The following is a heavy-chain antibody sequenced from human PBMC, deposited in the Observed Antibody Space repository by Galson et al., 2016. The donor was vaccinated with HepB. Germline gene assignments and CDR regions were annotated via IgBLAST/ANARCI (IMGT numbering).Heavy chain of an antibody. CDR1: GFTLSGSA. CDR3: TIGFHAP. V-gene: IGHV3-73*01. D-gene: IGHD2-21*01. J-gene: IGHJ5*02. CDR2: IRSRLGDYTP. Sequence: SLRLSCAVSGFTLSGSALHRVRQASGKGLEGVGRIRSRLGDYTPTYAASVKGRFSISRDDSKNMAYLHMSSLHTDDSALYYCTIGFHAPWGQGTLVTVSS.